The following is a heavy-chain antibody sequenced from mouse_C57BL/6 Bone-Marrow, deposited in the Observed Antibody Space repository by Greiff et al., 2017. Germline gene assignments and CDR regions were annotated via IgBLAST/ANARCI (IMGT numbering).Heavy chain of an antibody. CDR1: GYTFTSYW. D-gene: IGHD2-2*01. V-gene: IGHV1-69*01. CDR2: IDPSDSYT. CDR3: GRRGYVYAMDY. J-gene: IGHJ4*01. Sequence: VQLQQPGAALVMPGASVKLSCKASGYTFTSYWMHWVKQRPGQGLEWIGEIDPSDSYTNYNQKFKGKSTLTVDKSSSTAYMPLSSLTAEDSAVYYSGRRGYVYAMDYWGQGTSVTVSS.